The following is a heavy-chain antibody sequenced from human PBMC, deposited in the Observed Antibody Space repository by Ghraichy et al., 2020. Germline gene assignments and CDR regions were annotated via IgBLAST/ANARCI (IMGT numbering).Heavy chain of an antibody. CDR2: IHSSGSANYI. CDR3: ARERNGSPHTFDS. D-gene: IGHD1-26*01. J-gene: IGHJ4*02. CDR1: GFTFSSYD. V-gene: IGHV3-21*03. Sequence: GGSLRLSCAASGFTFSSYDMTWVRQAPGKGLEWVSSIHSSGSANYIYYADSMKGRFTISRDNAKRSLYLQMNSLRAEDTAVYYCARERNGSPHTFDSWGQGILVSVSS.